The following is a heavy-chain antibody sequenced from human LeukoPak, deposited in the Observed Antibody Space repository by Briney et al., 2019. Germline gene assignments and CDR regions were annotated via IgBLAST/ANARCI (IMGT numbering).Heavy chain of an antibody. D-gene: IGHD3-16*02. CDR3: ARSQGYDYVWGSYRWRLNWFDP. J-gene: IGHJ5*02. CDR2: INHSGST. Sequence: SETLSLTCAVYGGSFSGYYWSWLRQPPGKGLEWIGEINHSGSTNYNPSLKSRVTISVDTSKNQFSLKLSSVTAADTAVYYCARSQGYDYVWGSYRWRLNWFDPWGQGTLVTVSS. CDR1: GGSFSGYY. V-gene: IGHV4-34*01.